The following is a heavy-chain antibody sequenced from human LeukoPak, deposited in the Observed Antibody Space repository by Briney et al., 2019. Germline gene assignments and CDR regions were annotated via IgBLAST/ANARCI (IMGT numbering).Heavy chain of an antibody. CDR3: ASCQLLKEYYYSYMDV. CDR1: GYTFTSYG. CDR2: IIPIFGTA. D-gene: IGHD2-2*01. V-gene: IGHV1-69*06. J-gene: IGHJ6*03. Sequence: SVKVSCKASGYTFTSYGISWVRQAPGQGLEWMGGIIPIFGTANYAQKFQGRVTITADKSTSTAYMELSSLRSEDTAVYYCASCQLLKEYYYSYMDVWGKGTTVTVSS.